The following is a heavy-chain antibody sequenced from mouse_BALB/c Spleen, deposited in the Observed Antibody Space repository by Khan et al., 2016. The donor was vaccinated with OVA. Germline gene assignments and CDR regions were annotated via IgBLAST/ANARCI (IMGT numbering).Heavy chain of an antibody. CDR2: IWGGGGT. Sequence: QVRLQQSGPGLVAPSQSLSITCTVSGFSLSRYHIHWVRQPPGKGLDWLGMIWGGGGTDYNSTLKSRLSISKDNSKSQVFLKMNSLQTDDSAMYYYARAYYRYDGYYAMDYWGQGTSVTVSS. J-gene: IGHJ4*01. CDR1: GFSLSRYH. D-gene: IGHD2-14*01. CDR3: ARAYYRYDGYYAMDY. V-gene: IGHV2-6-4*01.